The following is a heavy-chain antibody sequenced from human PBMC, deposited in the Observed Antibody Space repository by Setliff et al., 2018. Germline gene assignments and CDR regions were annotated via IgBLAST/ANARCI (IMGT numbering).Heavy chain of an antibody. CDR3: ARPDSGWFDY. Sequence: PSETLSLTCTVSGGSISSYYWSWIRQPPGKGLEWIGSIYYSGSTYYNPSLKSRVTISVDTSKNQFSLKLSSVTAADTAVYYCARPDSGWFDYWGQGTLVTVSS. D-gene: IGHD5-12*01. J-gene: IGHJ4*02. CDR2: IYYSGST. V-gene: IGHV4-59*05. CDR1: GGSISSYY.